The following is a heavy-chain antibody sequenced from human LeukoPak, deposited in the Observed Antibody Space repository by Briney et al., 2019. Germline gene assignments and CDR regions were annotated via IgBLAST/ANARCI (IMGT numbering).Heavy chain of an antibody. Sequence: PGGSLRLSCAASGITFSGYWMHWVRQAPGKGLVWVSRVKSDGSSTSYADSVKGRFTISRDNAKNTLYLQMNSLGAEDTAVYYCATAGPAAGNGGFDYWGQGTLVTVSS. CDR1: GITFSGYW. V-gene: IGHV3-74*01. CDR2: VKSDGSST. CDR3: ATAGPAAGNGGFDY. D-gene: IGHD2-2*01. J-gene: IGHJ4*02.